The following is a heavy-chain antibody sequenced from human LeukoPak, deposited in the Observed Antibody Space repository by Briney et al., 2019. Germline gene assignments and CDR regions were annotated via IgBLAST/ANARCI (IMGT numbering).Heavy chain of an antibody. CDR2: IYPGDSDT. CDR3: ASGEMATIIIAEYFQH. V-gene: IGHV5-51*01. CDR1: GYSFTSYW. J-gene: IGHJ1*01. D-gene: IGHD5-24*01. Sequence: GESLKISCKGSGYSFTSYWIGWVRQMPGKGLEWMGTIYPGDSDTRYSPSFQGQVTISADKSISTAYLQWSSLKASDTAMYYCASGEMATIIIAEYFQHWGQGTLVTVSS.